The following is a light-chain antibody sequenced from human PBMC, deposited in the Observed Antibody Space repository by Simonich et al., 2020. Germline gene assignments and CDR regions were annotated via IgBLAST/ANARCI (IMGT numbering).Light chain of an antibody. CDR2: WAS. CDR1: QSVLYSSNNKNY. V-gene: IGKV4-1*01. J-gene: IGKJ1*01. CDR3: QQYYSTPWT. Sequence: DIVMTQSPASLAVSLGERATINCKSNQSVLYSSNNKNYLSWYQQKPGQPPKLIIYWASTRESGVPDRFSGSGSGTDFTLTISSLQAEDVAVYYCQQYYSTPWTFGQGTKVEIK.